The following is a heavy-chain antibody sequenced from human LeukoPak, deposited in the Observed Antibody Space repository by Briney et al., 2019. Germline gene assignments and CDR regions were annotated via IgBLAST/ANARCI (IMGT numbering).Heavy chain of an antibody. V-gene: IGHV3-7*03. D-gene: IGHD3-22*01. CDR1: GFTFSNYA. CDR3: ARGRVYYDSSGYLYYFDY. J-gene: IGHJ4*02. Sequence: GGSLRLSCAASGFTFSNYAMSWVRQAPGKGLEWVANIKQDGSEKYYVDSVKGRFTISRDNAKNSLYLQMNSLRAEDTAVYYCARGRVYYDSSGYLYYFDYWGQGTLVTVSS. CDR2: IKQDGSEK.